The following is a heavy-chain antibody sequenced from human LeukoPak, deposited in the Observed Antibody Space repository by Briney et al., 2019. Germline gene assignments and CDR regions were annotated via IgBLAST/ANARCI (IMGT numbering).Heavy chain of an antibody. CDR2: ISGSGHDI. CDR3: TRDPRHFDS. Sequence: QPGGSLRLSCAASGFTFSDSYMTWVRQAPGKGVEWVAYISGSGHDINYSDSVKGRFTISRDNAKNSLYLQMSSLRVEDTAVYYCTRDPRHFDSCGQGTLVTVSS. J-gene: IGHJ5*01. CDR1: GFTFSDSY. D-gene: IGHD6-6*01. V-gene: IGHV3-11*04.